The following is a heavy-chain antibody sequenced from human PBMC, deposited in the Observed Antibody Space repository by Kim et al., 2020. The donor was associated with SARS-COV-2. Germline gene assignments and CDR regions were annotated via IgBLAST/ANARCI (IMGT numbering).Heavy chain of an antibody. J-gene: IGHJ5*02. Sequence: SETLSLTCAVYGGSFSGYYWSWIRQPPGKGLEWIGEINHSGSTNYNPSLKSRVTISVDTSKNQFSLKLSSVTAADTAVYYCARVSVVVVAAQMGQDWFDPWGQGTLVTVSS. D-gene: IGHD2-15*01. V-gene: IGHV4-34*01. CDR1: GGSFSGYY. CDR2: INHSGST. CDR3: ARVSVVVVAAQMGQDWFDP.